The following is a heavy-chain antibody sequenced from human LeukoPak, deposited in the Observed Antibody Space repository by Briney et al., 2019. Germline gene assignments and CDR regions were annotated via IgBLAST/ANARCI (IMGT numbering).Heavy chain of an antibody. CDR1: GFTFSDDF. D-gene: IGHD6-19*01. CDR3: ARGYSSDWYSGY. V-gene: IGHV3-11*01. CDR2: ISSSGGTI. Sequence: GGSLRLSCAASGFTFSDDFMSWICQPPGRGLEWVSYISSSGGTIYYADSVKGRFTISRDNAKNSLYLQMSSLRVEDTAVYYCARGYSSDWYSGYWGQGTLVTVSS. J-gene: IGHJ4*02.